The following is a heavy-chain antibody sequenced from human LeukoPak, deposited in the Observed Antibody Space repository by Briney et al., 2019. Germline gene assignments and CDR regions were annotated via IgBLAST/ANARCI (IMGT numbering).Heavy chain of an antibody. Sequence: GASVKVSCKASGYTFTSYAMHWVRQAPGQRLEWMGWINAGNGNTKYSQKFQGRVTNARDTSASTAYMELSSLRSEDTAVYYCATSGQVVATMHYWGQGTLVTVSS. J-gene: IGHJ4*02. CDR3: ATSGQVVATMHY. CDR2: INAGNGNT. CDR1: GYTFTSYA. D-gene: IGHD2-15*01. V-gene: IGHV1-3*01.